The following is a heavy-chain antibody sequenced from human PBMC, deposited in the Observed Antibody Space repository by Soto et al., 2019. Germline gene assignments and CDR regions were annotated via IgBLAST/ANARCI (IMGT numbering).Heavy chain of an antibody. CDR2: IIPLFDVP. CDR1: GGTFSRYA. V-gene: IGHV1-69*12. J-gene: IGHJ4*02. Sequence: QVQLVQSGAEVKKPGSSVKVSCKSSGGTFSRYAINWVRQAPGPGLEWMGGIIPLFDVPTYAQTFQGRVTITACDSTTTAYMELSSLRAEDTAVYYCARAYSSGWSGDFDYWDQGILVTVSS. CDR3: ARAYSSGWSGDFDY. D-gene: IGHD6-19*01.